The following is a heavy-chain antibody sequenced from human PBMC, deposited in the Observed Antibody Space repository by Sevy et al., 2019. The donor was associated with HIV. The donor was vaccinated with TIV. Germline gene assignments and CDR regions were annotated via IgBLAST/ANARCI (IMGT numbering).Heavy chain of an antibody. CDR2: VWYDGSDK. D-gene: IGHD1-1*01. Sequence: GGSLRLSCAASGFRFSSYGMHWVRRAPGKGLEWVALVWYDGSDKYYADSVKGRFTISRDNSKNTLYLQMNSLRVEDTAVYYCARDSGLQLFRYWGQGTLVTVSS. V-gene: IGHV3-33*01. CDR1: GFRFSSYG. CDR3: ARDSGLQLFRY. J-gene: IGHJ4*02.